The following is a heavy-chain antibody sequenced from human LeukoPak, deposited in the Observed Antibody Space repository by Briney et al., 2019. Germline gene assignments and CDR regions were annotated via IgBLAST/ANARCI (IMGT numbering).Heavy chain of an antibody. CDR2: MNPNSGNT. Sequence: ASVKDCCKASGYTFTSYDINWVRQATGQGLEWMGWMNPNSGNTSYAQKFQGRVTMTRNTSISTACMELSSLRSEDTAVYYCARSTYYPQITIFGVAHLKYYYYGMDVWGQGTTVTVSS. CDR1: GYTFTSYD. D-gene: IGHD3-3*01. CDR3: ARSTYYPQITIFGVAHLKYYYYGMDV. J-gene: IGHJ6*02. V-gene: IGHV1-8*01.